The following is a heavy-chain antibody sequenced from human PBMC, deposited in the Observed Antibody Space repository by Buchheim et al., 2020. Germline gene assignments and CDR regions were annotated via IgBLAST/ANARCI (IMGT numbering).Heavy chain of an antibody. D-gene: IGHD4-23*01. Sequence: EVRLVESGGGLVQPGGSLRLFCAASGFTFSRYWMSWVRQAPGKGLEWVANIKPDGSETYYVHSVKGRFTISRDNAKNSLYLQMNSLRAEDTAVYYCARDGMGNSWNYWGQGTL. CDR2: IKPDGSET. J-gene: IGHJ4*02. CDR1: GFTFSRYW. CDR3: ARDGMGNSWNY. V-gene: IGHV3-7*01.